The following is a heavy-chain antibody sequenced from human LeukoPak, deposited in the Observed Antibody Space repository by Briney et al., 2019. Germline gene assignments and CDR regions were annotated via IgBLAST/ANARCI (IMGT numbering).Heavy chain of an antibody. J-gene: IGHJ4*02. CDR2: ISGSGGST. V-gene: IGHV3-23*01. CDR3: AKEDVGWYGLSPSYRY. CDR1: GFTFSSYA. Sequence: GGSLRLSCGASGFTFSSYAMSWVRQAPGKGLEWVSAISGSGGSTYYADSVKGRFTISLDNSKNTLYLQMNGLRTEDTAVYYCAKEDVGWYGLSPSYRYWGQGTLVTVSS. D-gene: IGHD6-19*01.